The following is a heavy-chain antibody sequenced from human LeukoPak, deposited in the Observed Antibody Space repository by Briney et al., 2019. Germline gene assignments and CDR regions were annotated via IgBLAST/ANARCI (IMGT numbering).Heavy chain of an antibody. CDR2: IYYSGST. V-gene: IGHV4-39*07. Sequence: KSSETLSLTCGVSGDSISSRLYYWAWIRQPPGKGLEWIASIYYSGSTYYNPSLKSRVTISVDRSKNQFSLKLSSVTAADTAVYYCASHGSIAARGNAFDIWGQGTMVTVSS. CDR3: ASHGSIAARGNAFDI. J-gene: IGHJ3*02. CDR1: GDSISSRLYY. D-gene: IGHD6-6*01.